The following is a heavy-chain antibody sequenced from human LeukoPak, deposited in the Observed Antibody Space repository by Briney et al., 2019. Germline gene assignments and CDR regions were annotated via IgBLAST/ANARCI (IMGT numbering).Heavy chain of an antibody. V-gene: IGHV3-7*03. D-gene: IGHD3-10*01. CDR3: ARMDYYTSGTYTYPNFDY. CDR2: IKQDGSET. CDR1: GFTFSRYW. J-gene: IGHJ4*02. Sequence: GESLRLSCAASGFTFSRYWMSWVRQAPGQGLEWVATIKQDGSETYYVDSVKGRFTISRDNAKNSLHLQMSSLRAEDAAVFYCARMDYYTSGTYTYPNFDYWGQGTLVTVSS.